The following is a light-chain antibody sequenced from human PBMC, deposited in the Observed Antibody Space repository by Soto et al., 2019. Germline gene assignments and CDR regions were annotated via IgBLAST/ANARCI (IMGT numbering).Light chain of an antibody. Sequence: EVVLTQSPVTLSLSPGKRATLSCRASQSVSTYLAWYQQKPGQAPRLLIYDASNRATGIPARFSGSGSGTDFTLTISRLEPEDFAVYYCQQYGASPGTFGQGTKVDIK. V-gene: IGKV3-11*01. J-gene: IGKJ2*01. CDR2: DAS. CDR1: QSVSTY. CDR3: QQYGASPGT.